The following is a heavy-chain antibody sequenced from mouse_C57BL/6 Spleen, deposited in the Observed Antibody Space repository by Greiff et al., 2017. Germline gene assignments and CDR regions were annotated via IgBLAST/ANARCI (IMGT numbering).Heavy chain of an antibody. CDR1: GYAFTNYL. CDR3: ARSSNWGAMDY. Sequence: QVQLQQSGAELVRPGTSVKVSCKASGYAFTNYLIEWVKQRPGQGLEWIGVINPGSGGTNYNEKFKGKATLTADKSSSTAYMQLSSLTSEDSAVYFCARSSNWGAMDYWGQGTSVTVSS. J-gene: IGHJ4*01. D-gene: IGHD4-1*01. CDR2: INPGSGGT. V-gene: IGHV1-54*01.